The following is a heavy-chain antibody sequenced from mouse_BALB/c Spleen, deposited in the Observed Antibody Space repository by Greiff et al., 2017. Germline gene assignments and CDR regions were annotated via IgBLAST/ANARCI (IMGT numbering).Heavy chain of an antibody. D-gene: IGHD2-1*01. CDR2: ISSGSSTI. CDR1: GFTFSSFG. V-gene: IGHV5-17*02. Sequence: DVHLVESGGGLVQPGGSRKLSCAASGFTFSSFGMHWVRQAPEKGLEWVAYISSGSSTIYYADTVKGRFTISRDNPKNTLFLQMTSLRSEDTAMYYCARSDGNYVGYFDVWGAGTTVTVSS. J-gene: IGHJ1*01. CDR3: ARSDGNYVGYFDV.